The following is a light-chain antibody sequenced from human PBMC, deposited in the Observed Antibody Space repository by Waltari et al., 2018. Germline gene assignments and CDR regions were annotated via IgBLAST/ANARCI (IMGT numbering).Light chain of an antibody. Sequence: QSVLTQPPSASGTPGQRVTIPCSGSSSNIGDHTINWYQQLPGTAPKRLIYSNNLRTSGVPARFSGSKSGTSASLAISGLQSEDEADYYCATWDSSLNGFYVFGTGTKVTVL. J-gene: IGLJ1*01. CDR1: SSNIGDHT. CDR3: ATWDSSLNGFYV. CDR2: SNN. V-gene: IGLV1-44*01.